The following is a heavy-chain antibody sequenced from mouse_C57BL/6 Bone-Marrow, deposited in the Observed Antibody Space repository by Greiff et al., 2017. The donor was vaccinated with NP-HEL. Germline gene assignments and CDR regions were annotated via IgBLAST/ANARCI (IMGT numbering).Heavy chain of an antibody. D-gene: IGHD1-1*01. Sequence: QVQLQQSGAELARPGASVKLSCKASGYTFTSYGISWVKQRTGQGLEWIGEIYPRSGNTYYNEKFKGKATLTADTPSSTAYLELRSLTSEDAAVYFCARGTTVVAPFAYWGQGTLVTVSA. CDR1: GYTFTSYG. V-gene: IGHV1-81*01. CDR2: IYPRSGNT. CDR3: ARGTTVVAPFAY. J-gene: IGHJ3*01.